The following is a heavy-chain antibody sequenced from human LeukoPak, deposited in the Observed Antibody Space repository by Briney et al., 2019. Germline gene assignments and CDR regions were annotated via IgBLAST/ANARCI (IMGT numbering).Heavy chain of an antibody. CDR2: ISGYSGNT. Sequence: GASVKVSCKASGYTFSSYGISWVRQAPGQGLEWMGWISGYSGNTKYSQRLQGRVSMTTDTSTSTAYMELRSLRSDDTAVYCCARDSLDCSTTSCHSFDPWGQGTLVTVSS. D-gene: IGHD2-2*01. V-gene: IGHV1-18*01. CDR3: ARDSLDCSTTSCHSFDP. J-gene: IGHJ5*02. CDR1: GYTFSSYG.